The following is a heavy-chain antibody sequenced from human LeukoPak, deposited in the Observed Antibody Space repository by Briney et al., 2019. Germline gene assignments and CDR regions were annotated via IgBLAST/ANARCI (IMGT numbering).Heavy chain of an antibody. CDR1: GFSFSSYW. D-gene: IGHD5/OR15-5a*01. CDR2: ISPDGSSA. V-gene: IGHV3-74*03. CDR3: ARVSVYPRCHIDY. J-gene: IGHJ4*02. Sequence: GGSLRLSCAASGFSFSSYWMHWVRQAPGKGLVWVARISPDGSSALSADSVRGRFTISRDNADNTLYLQLNSLSAEDTAVYYCARVSVYPRCHIDYWGQGTLVTVSS.